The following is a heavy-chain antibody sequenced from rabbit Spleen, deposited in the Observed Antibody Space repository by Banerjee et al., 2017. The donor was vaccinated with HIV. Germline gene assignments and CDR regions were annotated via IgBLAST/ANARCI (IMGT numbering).Heavy chain of an antibody. D-gene: IGHD1-1*01. CDR1: GFSFSSNW. V-gene: IGHV1S45*01. J-gene: IGHJ4*01. CDR3: ARWGSGFNVDL. CDR2: IYAGSSGSP. Sequence: EQLEESGGGLVKPGGTLTLTCTVSGFSFSSNWICWVRQAPGKGLEYIACIYAGSSGSPYYASWASGRFTISKASSTTVTLQMTSLTATDTATYFCARWGSGFNVDLWGPGTLVTVS.